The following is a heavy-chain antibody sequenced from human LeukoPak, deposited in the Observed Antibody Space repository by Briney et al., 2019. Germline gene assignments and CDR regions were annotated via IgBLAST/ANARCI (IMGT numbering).Heavy chain of an antibody. J-gene: IGHJ5*02. CDR3: ARWGHLRYGDTQNWFDP. V-gene: IGHV1-46*04. CDR2: INPSGGDI. Sequence: ASVRVSCKASGYIFTNFYLHWVRQAPGQGLEWMALINPSGGDIRYAQKLQGRVTMTRDTSTTTVYMELSSLRSEDTAEYYCARWGHLRYGDTQNWFDPWGQGTLVTVSS. CDR1: GYIFTNFY. D-gene: IGHD4-17*01.